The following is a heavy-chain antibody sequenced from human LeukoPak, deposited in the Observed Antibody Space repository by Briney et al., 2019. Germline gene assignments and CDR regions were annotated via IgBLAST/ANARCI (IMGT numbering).Heavy chain of an antibody. V-gene: IGHV3-23*01. CDR2: ISGSGGST. CDR3: AKDTTWIQLWFDY. Sequence: GGSLRLSCAASGFTFSNYDMTWVRQAPGEGLEWVSAISGSGGSTYYADSVKGRFTISRDNSKNTLYLQMNSLRAEDAAVYYCAKDTTWIQLWFDYWGQGTLVTVSS. D-gene: IGHD5-18*01. CDR1: GFTFSNYD. J-gene: IGHJ4*02.